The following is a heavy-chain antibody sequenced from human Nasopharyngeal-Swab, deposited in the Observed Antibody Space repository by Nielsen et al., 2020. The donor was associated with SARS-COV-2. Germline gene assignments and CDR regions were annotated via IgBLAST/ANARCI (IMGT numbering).Heavy chain of an antibody. CDR2: ISYDGSNK. J-gene: IGHJ4*02. CDR3: ARIKYYYDSSGVFDY. Sequence: IRQPPGKGLEWVAVISYDGSNKYYADSVKGRFTISRDNSKNTLYLQMNSLRAEDTAVYYCARIKYYYDSSGVFDYWGQGTLVTVSS. V-gene: IGHV3-30-3*01. D-gene: IGHD3-22*01.